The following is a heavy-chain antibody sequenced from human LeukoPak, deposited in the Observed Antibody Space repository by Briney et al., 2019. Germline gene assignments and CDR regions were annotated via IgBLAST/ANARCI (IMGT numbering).Heavy chain of an antibody. CDR2: ISGSGGST. CDR1: GFTFSSNA. CDR3: AKGGSGYYYADY. V-gene: IGHV3-23*01. D-gene: IGHD3-22*01. J-gene: IGHJ4*02. Sequence: GGSLRLSCAASGFTFSSNAMSWVRQAPGKGLEWVSAISGSGGSTYYADSVKGRFTISRDNSKNTLYLQMNSLRAEDTAVYYCAKGGSGYYYADYWGQGTLVTVSS.